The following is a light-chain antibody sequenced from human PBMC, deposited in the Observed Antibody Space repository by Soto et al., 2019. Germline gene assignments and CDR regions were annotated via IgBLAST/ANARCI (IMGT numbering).Light chain of an antibody. CDR3: QQYNNWPPIT. V-gene: IGKV3-15*01. CDR1: QNVSSN. J-gene: IGKJ5*01. Sequence: EIVMTQSPATLSVSPGERATLSCRASQNVSSNLAWYQQKPGQAPRLLIYGASTRATGIPARFSDSGSGTEFALTISSLQSEDFAVYYCQQYNNWPPITFGQGTRLEIK. CDR2: GAS.